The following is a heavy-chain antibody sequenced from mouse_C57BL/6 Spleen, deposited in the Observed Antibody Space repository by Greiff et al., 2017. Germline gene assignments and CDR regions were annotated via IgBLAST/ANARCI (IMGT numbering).Heavy chain of an antibody. CDR3: ARKGGYPYYFDD. CDR1: GYTFTDYY. V-gene: IGHV1-26*01. Sequence: EVQLHQSGPELVKPGASVKISCKASGYTFTDYYMNWVKQSHGKSLEWIGAINPNNGGTSYNQKFKGKATLTVDKSSSTAYMELRSLTSEDSAVYYCARKGGYPYYFDDWDQGTTLTVSS. D-gene: IGHD2-2*01. J-gene: IGHJ2*01. CDR2: INPNNGGT.